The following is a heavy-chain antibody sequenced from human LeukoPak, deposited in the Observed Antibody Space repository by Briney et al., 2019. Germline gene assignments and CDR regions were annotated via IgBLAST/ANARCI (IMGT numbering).Heavy chain of an antibody. Sequence: GESLRLSCAASGFTFSSYAKSWVRQAPGKGLEWVSTISGGGGRTWYADSVKGRFTISRDNSKNTVDVQLNSLRAEDTAVYYCAKFRGSEKTVIDCWGQGTLVTVSS. CDR3: AKFRGSEKTVIDC. V-gene: IGHV3-23*01. CDR2: ISGGGGRT. D-gene: IGHD3-16*01. J-gene: IGHJ4*02. CDR1: GFTFSSYA.